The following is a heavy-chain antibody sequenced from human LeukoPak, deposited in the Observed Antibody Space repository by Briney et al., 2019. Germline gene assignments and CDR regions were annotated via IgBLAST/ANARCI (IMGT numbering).Heavy chain of an antibody. J-gene: IGHJ4*02. CDR3: ARKSLAYCGGDCYWDYFDY. Sequence: GASVKVSCKASGYTFTSYYMHWVRQAPGQGLEWMGIINPSGGSTSYAQKFQGRVTMTRDMSTSTVYMELSSLRSEDTAVYYCARKSLAYCGGDCYWDYFDYWGQGTLVTVSS. CDR1: GYTFTSYY. CDR2: INPSGGST. D-gene: IGHD2-21*02. V-gene: IGHV1-46*01.